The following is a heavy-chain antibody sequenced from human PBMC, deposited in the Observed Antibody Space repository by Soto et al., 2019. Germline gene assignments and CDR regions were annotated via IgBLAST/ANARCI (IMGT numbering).Heavy chain of an antibody. CDR3: AKAYGDYPEYSGMDV. D-gene: IGHD4-17*01. CDR1: GFTFSSYA. J-gene: IGHJ6*01. V-gene: IGHV3-23*01. Sequence: EVQLLESGGGLVQPGGSLRLSCAASGFTFSSYAMSWVRHAPGKGLALVAAISGSGGSTYYADSVKGRFTISRDNSKNTLYLQMNRLRAEETALYYCAKAYGDYPEYSGMDVWRQGTTVTVSS. CDR2: ISGSGGST.